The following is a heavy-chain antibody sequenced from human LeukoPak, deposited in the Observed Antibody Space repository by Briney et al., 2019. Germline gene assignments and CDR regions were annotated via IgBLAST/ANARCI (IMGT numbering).Heavy chain of an antibody. V-gene: IGHV3-30-3*01. Sequence: GGSLRLSCAASGFTFSSYAIHWVRQAPGKGLEWVAVISYDGSNKYYADSVKGRFTISRDNSKNTLYLQMSSLRAEDTAVYYCARGDTAMVSYYFDYWGQGTLVTVSS. J-gene: IGHJ4*02. CDR1: GFTFSSYA. D-gene: IGHD5-18*01. CDR3: ARGDTAMVSYYFDY. CDR2: ISYDGSNK.